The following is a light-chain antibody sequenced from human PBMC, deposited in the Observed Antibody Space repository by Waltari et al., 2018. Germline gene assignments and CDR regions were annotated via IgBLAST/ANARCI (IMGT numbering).Light chain of an antibody. CDR3: QSYDSSLSGYV. V-gene: IGLV1-40*01. Sequence: QSVLTQPPSVSGAPGPRVTISCTGSSSNIGAGYAVHWYQQLPGTAPKLLIYGNSNRPSGVPDRFSGSKSGTSASLAITGLQAEDEADYYCQSYDSSLSGYVFGTGTKVTVL. J-gene: IGLJ1*01. CDR2: GNS. CDR1: SSNIGAGYA.